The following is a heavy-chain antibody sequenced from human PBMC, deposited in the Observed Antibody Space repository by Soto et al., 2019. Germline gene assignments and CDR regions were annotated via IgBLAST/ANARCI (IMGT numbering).Heavy chain of an antibody. CDR2: IIPIFGTA. J-gene: IGHJ4*02. CDR3: ARESLYCSGGSCYFLPGIDY. V-gene: IGHV1-69*12. D-gene: IGHD2-15*01. CDR1: GGTFSSYA. Sequence: QVQLVQSGAEVKKPGSSVKVSCKGSGGTFSSYAISWVRQAPGQGLEWRGGIIPIFGTANSAQKFQGRVTITADESTSTAYMELSSLRSEDTALYYCARESLYCSGGSCYFLPGIDYWGQGTLVTVSS.